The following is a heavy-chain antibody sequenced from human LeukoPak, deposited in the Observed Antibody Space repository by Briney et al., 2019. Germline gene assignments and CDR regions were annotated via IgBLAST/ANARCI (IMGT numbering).Heavy chain of an antibody. D-gene: IGHD2-21*01. CDR2: INPKSGST. CDR1: GYTFTDYY. CDR3: ARALWSPPGWDI. Sequence: ASVKVSCKASGYTFTDYYMHWVRQAPGQGLEWMGWINPKSGSTRYAQKFQGRVTMTRDTSISTAYMELSSLRSEDTAVYYCARALWSPPGWDIWGQGTMVTVSS. V-gene: IGHV1-2*02. J-gene: IGHJ3*02.